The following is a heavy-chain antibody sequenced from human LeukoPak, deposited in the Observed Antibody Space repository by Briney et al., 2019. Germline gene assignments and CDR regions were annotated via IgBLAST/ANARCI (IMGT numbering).Heavy chain of an antibody. CDR1: GFALTTYN. Sequence: SVKVSCKASGFALTTYNIVWLRQAPGQGLEWMGGIIPIFGTANYAQKFQGRVTITADKSTSTAYMELSSLRSEDTAVYYCAREGDGYNYLFDYWGQGTLVTVSS. J-gene: IGHJ4*02. D-gene: IGHD5-24*01. CDR3: AREGDGYNYLFDY. V-gene: IGHV1-69*06. CDR2: IIPIFGTA.